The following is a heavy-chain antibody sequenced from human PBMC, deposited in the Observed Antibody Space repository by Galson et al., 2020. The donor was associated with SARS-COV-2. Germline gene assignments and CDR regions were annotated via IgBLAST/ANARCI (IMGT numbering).Heavy chain of an antibody. CDR3: ARRGAGVTGLHFDS. V-gene: IGHV4-4*02. Sequence: PSKTLSPTCVVPNSSIDQNWWTWVRRSPGKGLEWIGDILHTGSFTYNTSLKIRLSISVDNSNNRFSLVLTSVTAAYTSVYYCARRGAGVTGLHFDSWGQGTPVTVSS. CDR2: ILHTGSF. J-gene: IGHJ4*02. D-gene: IGHD1-26*01. CDR1: NSSIDQNW.